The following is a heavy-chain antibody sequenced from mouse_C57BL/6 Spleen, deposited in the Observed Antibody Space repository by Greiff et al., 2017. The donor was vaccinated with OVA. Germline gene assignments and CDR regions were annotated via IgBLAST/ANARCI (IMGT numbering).Heavy chain of an antibody. D-gene: IGHD2-5*01. V-gene: IGHV1-18*01. CDR3: ARSRGYSNYDWYFDV. Sequence: EVQLQQSGPELVKPGASVKIPCKASGYTFTDYNMDWVKQSHGKSLEWIGDINPNNGGTIYNQKFKGKATLTVDKSSSTAYMELRSLTSEDTAVYYCARSRGYSNYDWYFDVWGTGTTVTVSS. CDR2: INPNNGGT. CDR1: GYTFTDYN. J-gene: IGHJ1*03.